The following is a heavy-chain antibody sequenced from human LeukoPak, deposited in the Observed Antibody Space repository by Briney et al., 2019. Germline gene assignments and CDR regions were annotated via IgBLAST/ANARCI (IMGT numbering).Heavy chain of an antibody. Sequence: GGSLRLSCAASGFTFSSYGMSWVRQAPGKGLEWVSAISGGGGSTYYADSVKGRFTISRDNSKNTLYLQMNSLRADDTAVYYCALTPAGVAAAGPLIDYWGQGTLVTVSS. J-gene: IGHJ4*02. CDR2: ISGGGGST. V-gene: IGHV3-23*01. CDR1: GFTFSSYG. CDR3: ALTPAGVAAAGPLIDY. D-gene: IGHD6-13*01.